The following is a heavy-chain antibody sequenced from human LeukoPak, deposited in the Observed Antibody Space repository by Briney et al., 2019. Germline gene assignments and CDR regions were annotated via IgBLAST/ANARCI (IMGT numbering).Heavy chain of an antibody. J-gene: IGHJ2*01. CDR3: AREVAAAGTGYFDL. Sequence: GGSLRLSCAASGFTFSSYDMHWVRQATGKGLEWVSAIGTAGDTYYPGSVKGRFTISRENAMNSLYLQMNSLRAGDTAVYYCAREVAAAGTGYFDLWGRGTLVTVSS. CDR1: GFTFSSYD. CDR2: IGTAGDT. D-gene: IGHD6-13*01. V-gene: IGHV3-13*01.